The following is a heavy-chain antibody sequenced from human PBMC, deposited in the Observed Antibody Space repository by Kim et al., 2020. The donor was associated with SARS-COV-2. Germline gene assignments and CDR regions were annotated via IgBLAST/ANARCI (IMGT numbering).Heavy chain of an antibody. D-gene: IGHD3-3*01. J-gene: IGHJ4*02. V-gene: IGHV4-31*02. Sequence: SLESRVTISVDTSKNQFSLKLSSVTAADTAVYYCAGGRITIFGVVTEFDYWGQGTLVTVSS. CDR3: AGGRITIFGVVTEFDY.